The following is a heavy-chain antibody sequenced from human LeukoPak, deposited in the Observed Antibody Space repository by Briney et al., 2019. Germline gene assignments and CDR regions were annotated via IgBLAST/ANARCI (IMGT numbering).Heavy chain of an antibody. CDR2: INPNSGGT. J-gene: IGHJ4*02. Sequence: GASVKVSCKASGYTFTSYGISWVRQAPGQGLEWMGWINPNSGGTNYAQKFQGRVTMTRDTSISTAYMELSRLRSDDTAVYYCARGFVAVAGTIGYWGQGTLVTVSS. CDR3: ARGFVAVAGTIGY. CDR1: GYTFTSYG. D-gene: IGHD6-19*01. V-gene: IGHV1-2*02.